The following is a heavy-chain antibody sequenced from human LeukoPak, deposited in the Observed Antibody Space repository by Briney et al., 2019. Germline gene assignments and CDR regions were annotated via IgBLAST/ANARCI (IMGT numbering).Heavy chain of an antibody. Sequence: ASVKVSCRASGYTFTSYYMHWVRQAPGQGLEWMGIINPSGGSTSYAQKFQGRVTITADESTSTAYMELSSLRSDDTAVYYCARVESSSSGTYYYYYGMDVWGQGTTVTVSS. D-gene: IGHD6-6*01. CDR1: GYTFTSYY. CDR2: INPSGGST. CDR3: ARVESSSSGTYYYYYGMDV. J-gene: IGHJ6*02. V-gene: IGHV1-46*01.